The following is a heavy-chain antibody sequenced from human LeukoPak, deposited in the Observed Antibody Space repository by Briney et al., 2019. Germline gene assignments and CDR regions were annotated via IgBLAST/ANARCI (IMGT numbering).Heavy chain of an antibody. CDR3: AKMRLSTDRVPPYVDV. D-gene: IGHD5/OR15-5a*01. CDR1: GFTFGDYA. J-gene: IGHJ6*03. V-gene: IGHV3-23*01. Sequence: GGSLRLSCTASGFTFGDYAMSWVRQAPGRGLEWLSSISNSAITAYYADSVQGRSTISRDNSKNTLYLKMDSLRPEDTAIYFCAKMRLSTDRVPPYVDVWGKGATVIVSS. CDR2: ISNSAITA.